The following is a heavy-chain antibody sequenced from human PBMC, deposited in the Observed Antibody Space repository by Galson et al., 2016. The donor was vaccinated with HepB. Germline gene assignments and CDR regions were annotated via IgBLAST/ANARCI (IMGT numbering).Heavy chain of an antibody. CDR2: INHSGSA. Sequence: SETLSLTCAVYGGSFSGYYWSWIRQPPGMGLEWIGEINHSGSANYNPSLWRRVTISTDTSKKQFSLKLSSVSAADTAVYFCAREFNYRSGSYPRAWKAKQRASLSAFDLWGQGTMVTVSS. V-gene: IGHV4-34*01. D-gene: IGHD3-10*01. CDR1: GGSFSGYY. J-gene: IGHJ3*01. CDR3: AREFNYRSGSYPRAWKAKQRASLSAFDL.